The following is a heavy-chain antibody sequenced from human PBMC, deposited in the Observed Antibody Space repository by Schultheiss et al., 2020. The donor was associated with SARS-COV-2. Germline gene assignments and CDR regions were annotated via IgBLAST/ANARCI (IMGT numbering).Heavy chain of an antibody. D-gene: IGHD2-15*01. CDR3: ATALRSGGSCYDH. J-gene: IGHJ4*02. V-gene: IGHV1-69*04. CDR1: GGTFSSYA. CDR2: IIPILGIA. Sequence: SVKVSCKASGGTFSSYAISWVRQAPGQGLEWMGRIIPILGIANYAQKFQGRVTITADKSTSTAYMELSRLRSDDTAVYYCATALRSGGSCYDHWGQGTLVTVSS.